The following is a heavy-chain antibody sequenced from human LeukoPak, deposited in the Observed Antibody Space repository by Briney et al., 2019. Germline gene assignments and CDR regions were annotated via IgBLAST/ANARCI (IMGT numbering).Heavy chain of an antibody. D-gene: IGHD6-19*01. Sequence: GGSLRLSCAASGFTFSSYGMHWVRQAPGKGLEWISYISTTSSTIYYADSVKGRFTISRDNAKNSLYLQMNSLRAEDTAVYYCARDRTAVAALYYFDYWGQGTLVTVSS. J-gene: IGHJ4*02. CDR2: ISTTSSTI. CDR1: GFTFSSYG. V-gene: IGHV3-48*04. CDR3: ARDRTAVAALYYFDY.